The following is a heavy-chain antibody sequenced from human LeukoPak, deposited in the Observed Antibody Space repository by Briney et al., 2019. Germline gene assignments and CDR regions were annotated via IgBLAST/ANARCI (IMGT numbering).Heavy chain of an antibody. J-gene: IGHJ4*02. CDR1: GGSFSGFY. V-gene: IGHV4-34*01. Sequence: SETLSLTCAVYGGSFSGFYWTWIRQPPGMGLEWIGEISHSGDANYNPSLRSRFTISVDTSKNQFSLRLNSVTAADTAVYYCARLYYDFWSGYYPFDYWGQGTLVTVSS. CDR3: ARLYYDFWSGYYPFDY. D-gene: IGHD3-3*01. CDR2: ISHSGDA.